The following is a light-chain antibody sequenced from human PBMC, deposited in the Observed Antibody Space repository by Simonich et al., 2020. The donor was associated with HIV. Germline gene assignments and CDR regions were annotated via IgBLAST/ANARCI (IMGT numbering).Light chain of an antibody. CDR1: SSNIGSNT. CDR3: AAWDDSLTGPV. Sequence: QSVLTQPPSASGTPGQRVTISCSGSSSNIGSNTVNWYQQLPGTAPKLLIYRNNPRPSGVPDRFSGSKSGTSASLAISGLQSEDEADYYCAAWDDSLTGPVFGGGTKLTVL. V-gene: IGLV1-44*01. CDR2: RNN. J-gene: IGLJ2*01.